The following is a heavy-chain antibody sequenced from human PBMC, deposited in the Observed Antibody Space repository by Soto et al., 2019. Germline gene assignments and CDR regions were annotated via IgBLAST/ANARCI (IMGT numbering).Heavy chain of an antibody. CDR2: IYYSGST. Sequence: SETLSLTCTVSGGSISSYHWSWIRQPPGKGLEWIGYIYYSGSTNYNPSLKSRVTISVDTSKNQFSLKLSSVTAADTAVYYCARLGYCSGGSCHSPSYYYRMDVWGQGGTVTVSS. CDR3: ARLGYCSGGSCHSPSYYYRMDV. CDR1: GGSISSYH. D-gene: IGHD2-15*01. J-gene: IGHJ6*02. V-gene: IGHV4-59*01.